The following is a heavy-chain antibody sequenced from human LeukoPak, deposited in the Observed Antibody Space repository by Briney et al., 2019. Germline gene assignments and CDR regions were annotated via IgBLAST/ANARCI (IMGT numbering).Heavy chain of an antibody. CDR2: INPSGGST. CDR1: GYTFTSYY. V-gene: IGHV1-46*01. CDR3: ARAGYYYDSSGYYFDY. J-gene: IGHJ4*02. Sequence: ASVTVSCKASGYTFTSYYMHWVRQAPGQGLEWMGIINPSGGSTSYAQKFQGRVTMTRDTSTSTVYMELSSLGSEDTAVYYCARAGYYYDSSGYYFDYWGQGTLVTVSS. D-gene: IGHD3-22*01.